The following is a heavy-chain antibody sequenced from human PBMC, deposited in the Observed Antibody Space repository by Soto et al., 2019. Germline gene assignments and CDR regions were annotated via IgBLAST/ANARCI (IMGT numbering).Heavy chain of an antibody. CDR3: FLLDCSPPRFHPFPAQRSSDL. Sequence: WGSMRISGVPSGWSVTSRGFPRVRQAPGKGLEWVAVIWFDGSKEYYTDSVKGRFTISRDNSKNTLYLQMNDLRGEDTAVYYFFLLDCSPPRFHPFPAQRSSDL. V-gene: IGHV3-33*01. J-gene: IGHJ2*01. CDR2: IWFDGSKE. CDR1: GWSVTSRG. D-gene: IGHD2-8*02.